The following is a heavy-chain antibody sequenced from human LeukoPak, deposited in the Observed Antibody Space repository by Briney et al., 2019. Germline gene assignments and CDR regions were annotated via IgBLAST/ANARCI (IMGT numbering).Heavy chain of an antibody. CDR2: ISTYNGNT. J-gene: IGHJ6*03. Sequence: SVKVSCKASGYTFTSYGISWVRQALGQGLEWMGWISTYNGNTNYAQKLQGRVTMTTDTSTSTAYMELRSLRSDDTAVYYCARVFMVRAPVLYYYMDVWGKGTTVTISS. D-gene: IGHD3-10*01. V-gene: IGHV1-18*01. CDR3: ARVFMVRAPVLYYYMDV. CDR1: GYTFTSYG.